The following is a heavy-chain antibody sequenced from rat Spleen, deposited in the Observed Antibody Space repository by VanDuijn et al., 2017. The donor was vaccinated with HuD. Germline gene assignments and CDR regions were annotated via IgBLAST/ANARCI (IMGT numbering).Heavy chain of an antibody. CDR2: IWSTGGT. CDR1: GYSITSNY. V-gene: IGHV2-41*01. J-gene: IGHJ2*01. D-gene: IGHD1-2*01. CDR3: ATSYMPFDY. Sequence: VQLQESGPGLVKPSQSLSLTCSVTGYSITSNYRWNWIRNFPGKGLEGMGVIWSTGGTRYNSALKSRLSISKDTSKSQVFLKMNSLQTEDTATYYCATSYMPFDYWGQGVRVTVSS.